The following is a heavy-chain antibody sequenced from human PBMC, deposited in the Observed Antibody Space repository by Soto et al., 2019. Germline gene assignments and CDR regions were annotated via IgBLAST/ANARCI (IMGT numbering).Heavy chain of an antibody. V-gene: IGHV1-8*01. D-gene: IGHD6-19*01. Sequence: ASVKVSCKASGYTFTSYDINWVRQATGQGLEWMGWMNPNSGNTGYAQKFQGRVTMTRNTSISTAYMELSSLRSEDTAVYYFARGHSKRAVAGWVCYMDVWGKGTTVTVSS. J-gene: IGHJ6*03. CDR2: MNPNSGNT. CDR1: GYTFTSYD. CDR3: ARGHSKRAVAGWVCYMDV.